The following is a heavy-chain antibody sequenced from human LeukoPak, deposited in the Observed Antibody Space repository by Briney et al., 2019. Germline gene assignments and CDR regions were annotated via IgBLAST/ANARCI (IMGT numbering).Heavy chain of an antibody. CDR2: IYYSGST. CDR3: ASFSGYSYGYFDY. J-gene: IGHJ4*02. CDR1: GGSISSYY. Sequence: SETLSLTCTVSGGSISSYYWSWIRQPPGKGLEWIGYIYYSGSTNYNPSLKSRVTISVDTSKNQFSLKLSSVTAADTAVYYGASFSGYSYGYFDYWGQGTLVTVSS. D-gene: IGHD5-18*01. V-gene: IGHV4-59*08.